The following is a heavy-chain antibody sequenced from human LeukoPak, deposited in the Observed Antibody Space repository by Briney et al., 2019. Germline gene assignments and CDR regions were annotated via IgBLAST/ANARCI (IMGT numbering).Heavy chain of an antibody. J-gene: IGHJ4*02. CDR3: RAGSYDYVWGSYRDY. Sequence: ASVKVSCKASGYTFTGYYMHWVRQAPGQGLEWMGWINPNSGGTNYAQKFQGRVTMTRDTSISTAYMELSRLRSDDTAVYYCRAGSYDYVWGSYRDYWGQGTLVTVSS. D-gene: IGHD3-16*02. CDR1: GYTFTGYY. V-gene: IGHV1-2*02. CDR2: INPNSGGT.